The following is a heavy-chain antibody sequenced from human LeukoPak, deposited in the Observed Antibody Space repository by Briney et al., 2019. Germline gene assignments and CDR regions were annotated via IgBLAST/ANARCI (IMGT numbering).Heavy chain of an antibody. Sequence: ASVKVSCKASGYTFISFGFSWVRHAPGQGPEWMGWISGYTGNTNYAQRFQGRVTMTTDTSTSTAYMELRTLRSHDTAVYYCVRDLNSAARSFFDYWGPGTLVTVSS. CDR3: VRDLNSAARSFFDY. J-gene: IGHJ4*02. D-gene: IGHD6-6*01. CDR2: ISGYTGNT. CDR1: GYTFISFG. V-gene: IGHV1-18*01.